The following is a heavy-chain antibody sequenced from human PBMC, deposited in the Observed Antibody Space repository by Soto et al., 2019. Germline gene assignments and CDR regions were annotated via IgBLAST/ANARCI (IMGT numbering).Heavy chain of an antibody. CDR1: GFTFSSYG. CDR2: ISYDGSNK. J-gene: IGHJ4*02. Sequence: PGGSLRLSCAASGFTFSSYGMHWVRQAPGKGLEWVAVISYDGSNKYYADSVKGRFTISRDNSKNTLYLQMNSLRAEDTAVYYCAKSVGATYPFDYWGQGTQVTVSS. V-gene: IGHV3-30*18. CDR3: AKSVGATYPFDY. D-gene: IGHD1-26*01.